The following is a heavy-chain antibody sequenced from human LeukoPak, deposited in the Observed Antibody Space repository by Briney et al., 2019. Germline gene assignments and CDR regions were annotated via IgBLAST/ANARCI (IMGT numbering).Heavy chain of an antibody. J-gene: IGHJ5*02. D-gene: IGHD3-3*01. V-gene: IGHV4-61*02. Sequence: SQTLSLTCTVSGGSISSGSYYGSWIRQPAGKGLEWIGRIYTSGSTNYNPSLKSRVTISVDTSKNQFSLKLSSVTAADTAVYYCARDPYYDFWSGGFDPRGQGTLVTVSS. CDR2: IYTSGST. CDR1: GGSISSGSYY. CDR3: ARDPYYDFWSGGFDP.